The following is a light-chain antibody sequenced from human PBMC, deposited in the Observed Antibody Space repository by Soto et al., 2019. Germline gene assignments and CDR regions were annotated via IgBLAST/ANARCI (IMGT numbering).Light chain of an antibody. CDR2: KAS. V-gene: IGKV1-5*03. Sequence: DIQMTQSPSTLSGSVGDRVTITCRASQTISSWLAWYQQKPGKAPKLLIYKASTLKSGVPSRFSGRGSGTEFTLTISSLQPDDFATYYCQHYISYSEAFGQGTKVDIK. CDR3: QHYISYSEA. CDR1: QTISSW. J-gene: IGKJ1*01.